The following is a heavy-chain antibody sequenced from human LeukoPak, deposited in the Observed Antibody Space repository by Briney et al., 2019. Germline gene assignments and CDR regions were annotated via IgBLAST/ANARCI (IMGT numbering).Heavy chain of an antibody. CDR2: IYSSGST. D-gene: IGHD5-12*01. J-gene: IGHJ4*02. CDR1: GGSFSGYF. V-gene: IGHV4-59*01. CDR3: ARGGVGGYTANDY. Sequence: SSETLSLTCAVYGGSFSGYFWSWIRQPPGKGLEWIGYIYSSGSTNYNPSLNSRVTISVDTSKNQFSLKLSSVTAADTAVYYCARGGVGGYTANDYWGQGILVTVSS.